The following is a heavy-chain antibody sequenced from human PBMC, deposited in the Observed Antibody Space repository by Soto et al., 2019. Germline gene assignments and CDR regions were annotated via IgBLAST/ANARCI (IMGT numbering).Heavy chain of an antibody. Sequence: SGPTLVNPTQTLTLTCTFSAFSLSTGGVGVGWIRQPPGKALEWLALIYWDDDKRYSPSLRSRLTITKDTSKNQVVLTMTNMDPVDTATYYCARIETPRLFFDYWGQGILVTVSS. CDR3: ARIETPRLFFDY. D-gene: IGHD2-21*01. V-gene: IGHV2-5*02. J-gene: IGHJ4*02. CDR2: IYWDDDK. CDR1: AFSLSTGGVG.